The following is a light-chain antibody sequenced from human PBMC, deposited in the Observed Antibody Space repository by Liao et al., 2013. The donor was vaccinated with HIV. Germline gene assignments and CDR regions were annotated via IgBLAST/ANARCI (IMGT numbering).Light chain of an antibody. J-gene: IGLJ3*02. V-gene: IGLV3-21*01. CDR3: QVWDSSSDQWV. CDR2: YDT. Sequence: SYVLTQAPSVSVAPGKTARITCGGNNMGTKSVHWYQQKPGQAPVLVIHYDTDRPSGIPERFSGSKSGNTATLTITRVEVGDEADYYCQVWDSSSDQWVFGGGTTLTVL. CDR1: NMGTKS.